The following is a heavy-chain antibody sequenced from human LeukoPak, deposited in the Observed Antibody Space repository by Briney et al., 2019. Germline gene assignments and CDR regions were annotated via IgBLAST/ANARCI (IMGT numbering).Heavy chain of an antibody. CDR3: ASEYCSGGNCYFDY. CDR1: EYSFATYW. D-gene: IGHD2-15*01. V-gene: IGHV5-51*01. J-gene: IGHJ4*02. CDR2: IFPGDSDT. Sequence: GESLKISCKGSEYSFATYWIGWVRQMPGQGLEWMGIIFPGDSDTRYSPSFQGQVTISADKSISTAYLQWSSPKASDTAIYYCASEYCSGGNCYFDYWGQGTLVTVSS.